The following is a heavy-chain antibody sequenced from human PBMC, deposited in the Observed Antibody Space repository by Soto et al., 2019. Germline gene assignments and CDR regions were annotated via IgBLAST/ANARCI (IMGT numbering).Heavy chain of an antibody. CDR3: VKVRALAAPVAMGAWFDP. D-gene: IGHD6-6*01. J-gene: IGHJ5*02. V-gene: IGHV3-23*01. Sequence: EVQLLESGGGLVQPGGSLRLSCAASGFTFSSYAMSWVRQAPGKGLEWVSAISGSGGSTYYADSVKGRFTISRDNSKNTLYLQMHSLRAEDTAVYYCVKVRALAAPVAMGAWFDPWGQGTLVTVSS. CDR1: GFTFSSYA. CDR2: ISGSGGST.